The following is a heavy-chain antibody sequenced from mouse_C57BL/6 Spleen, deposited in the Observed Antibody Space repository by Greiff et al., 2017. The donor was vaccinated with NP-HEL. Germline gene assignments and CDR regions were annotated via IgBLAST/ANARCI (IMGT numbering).Heavy chain of an antibody. V-gene: IGHV5-17*01. Sequence: EVKLMESGGGLVKPGGSLKLSCAASGFTFSDYGMHWVRQAPEKGLEWVAYISSGSSTIYYADTVKGRFTISRDNAKNTLFLQMTSLRSEDTAMYYCARTGDYSSWFAYWGQGTLVTVSA. CDR1: GFTFSDYG. CDR3: ARTGDYSSWFAY. D-gene: IGHD2-12*01. CDR2: ISSGSSTI. J-gene: IGHJ3*01.